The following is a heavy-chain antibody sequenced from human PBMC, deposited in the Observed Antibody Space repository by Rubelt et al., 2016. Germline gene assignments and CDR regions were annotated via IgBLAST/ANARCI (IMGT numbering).Heavy chain of an antibody. CDR1: GFTFSSYE. V-gene: IGHV3-48*03. Sequence: EVQLVESGGGLVQPGGSLRLSCAASGFTFSSYEMNWVRQAPGKGLEWVPYISSSGSTIYSADSVKGRFTISRDNAKNSRYLQMNGLRAEDTAVYYCARSDIVATITDYWGQGTLVTVSS. J-gene: IGHJ4*02. CDR3: ARSDIVATITDY. CDR2: ISSSGSTI. D-gene: IGHD5-12*01.